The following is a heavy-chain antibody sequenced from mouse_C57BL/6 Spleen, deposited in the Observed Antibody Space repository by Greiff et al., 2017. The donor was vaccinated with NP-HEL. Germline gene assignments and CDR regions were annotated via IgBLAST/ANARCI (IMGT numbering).Heavy chain of an antibody. CDR2: IDPSDSYT. D-gene: IGHD4-1*01. V-gene: IGHV1-50*01. Sequence: QVQLQQPGAELVKPGASVKLSCKASGYTFTSYWMQWVKQRPGQGLEWIGEIDPSDSYTNYNQKFKGKATLTVDTSSSTAYMQLSSLTSEDSAVYYCARTSNWDVGDAMDYWGQGTSVTVSS. J-gene: IGHJ4*01. CDR3: ARTSNWDVGDAMDY. CDR1: GYTFTSYW.